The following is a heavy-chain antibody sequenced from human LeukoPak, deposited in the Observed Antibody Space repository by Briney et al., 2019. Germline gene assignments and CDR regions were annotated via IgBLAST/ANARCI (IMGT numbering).Heavy chain of an antibody. J-gene: IGHJ6*04. CDR1: GFTFSSYA. CDR2: ISYDGSNK. V-gene: IGHV3-30*04. CDR3: ARPALSYYYGSGSYGSRFGMDV. D-gene: IGHD3-10*01. Sequence: GGSLRLSCAASGFTFSSYAMHWVRQAPGKGLEWGAVISYDGSNKYYADSVKGRFTISRDNSKNTLYLQMNSLRAEDTAVYYCARPALSYYYGSGSYGSRFGMDVWGKGTTVTVSS.